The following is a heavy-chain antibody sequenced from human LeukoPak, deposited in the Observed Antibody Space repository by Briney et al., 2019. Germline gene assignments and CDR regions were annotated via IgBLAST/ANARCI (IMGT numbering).Heavy chain of an antibody. Sequence: GGSLRLSCAASGFTFSSYEMNWVRQAPGKGLEWVSFITSSGNTMYYADSVKGRFTISRDNAKNSLYLQMNSLRADDTAVYYCARLRSKYSFEPWGQGTLVTVSS. CDR2: ITSSGNTM. D-gene: IGHD4-11*01. V-gene: IGHV3-48*03. J-gene: IGHJ5*02. CDR3: ARLRSKYSFEP. CDR1: GFTFSSYE.